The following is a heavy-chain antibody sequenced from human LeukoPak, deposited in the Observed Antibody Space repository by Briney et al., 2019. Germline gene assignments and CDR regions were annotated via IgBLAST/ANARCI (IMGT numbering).Heavy chain of an antibody. D-gene: IGHD3-10*01. V-gene: IGHV3-30*02. CDR2: IRYDGTNR. CDR3: AKRPPGSGLDY. CDR1: GFTFSRYS. Sequence: GGSLRLSCAASGFTFSRYSMNWVRQAPGKGLEWVAFIRYDGTNRNYADSVQGRFTISRDNSKNTLYLQMTSLRVHDTALYYCAKRPPGSGLDYWGQGTLVTVSS. J-gene: IGHJ4*02.